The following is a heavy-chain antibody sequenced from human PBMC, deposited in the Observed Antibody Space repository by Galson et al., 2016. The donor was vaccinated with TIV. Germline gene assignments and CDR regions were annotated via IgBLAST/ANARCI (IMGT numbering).Heavy chain of an antibody. J-gene: IGHJ6*01. D-gene: IGHD3-22*01. Sequence: LRLSCAASGFTFNTYDMHWVRQAPGKGLEWLAVIRYDGINRYSADSVKGRFTISRDNSKNTLYLQMNSLRAEDTAVYYCARPGLLQNYENSDHDYEYYYKGLDVWGQGTTVNVSS. CDR2: IRYDGINR. CDR1: GFTFNTYD. V-gene: IGHV3-33*01. CDR3: ARPGLLQNYENSDHDYEYYYKGLDV.